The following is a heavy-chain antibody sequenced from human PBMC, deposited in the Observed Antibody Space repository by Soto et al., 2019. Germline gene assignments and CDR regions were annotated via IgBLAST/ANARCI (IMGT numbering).Heavy chain of an antibody. Sequence: QVQLVQSGAEVKKPGSSVKVSCKASGGTFSSYAISWVRQAPGQGLEWMGGITPIFGTANYAQKFQGRVTITADESTSTAHMELSSLRSEDTAVYYCAREGYCSSTSCYRGGDYWGQGTLVTVSS. J-gene: IGHJ4*02. CDR2: ITPIFGTA. D-gene: IGHD2-2*02. CDR3: AREGYCSSTSCYRGGDY. V-gene: IGHV1-69*01. CDR1: GGTFSSYA.